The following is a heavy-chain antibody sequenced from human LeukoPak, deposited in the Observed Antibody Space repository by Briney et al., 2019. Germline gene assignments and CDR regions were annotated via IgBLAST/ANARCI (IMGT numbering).Heavy chain of an antibody. J-gene: IGHJ4*02. D-gene: IGHD3-22*01. CDR2: IYAGGST. Sequence: LETLSLTCTVSGGSIRTYYWSWIRQPAGKGLEWIGRIYAGGSTNSNPSLKSRVTMSVDKSNIQCSLKLSSVTVADAAVYYCARDDYDSRGYYHAWWGQGILVTVSS. CDR1: GGSIRTYY. CDR3: ARDDYDSRGYYHAW. V-gene: IGHV4-4*07.